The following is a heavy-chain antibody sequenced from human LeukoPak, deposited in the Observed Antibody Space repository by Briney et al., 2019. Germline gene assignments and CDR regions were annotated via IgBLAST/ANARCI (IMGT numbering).Heavy chain of an antibody. CDR2: IHHSGST. J-gene: IGHJ4*02. V-gene: IGHV4-31*03. CDR1: GGSISSGNYY. CDR3: ARYKLDFDY. Sequence: SETLSLTCTVSGGSISSGNYYWSWIRQHPGKGLEWIGYIHHSGSTNYNPSLKSRVTISVDTSKNQFSLKLSSVTAADTAVYYCARYKLDFDYWGQGTLVTVSS. D-gene: IGHD1-1*01.